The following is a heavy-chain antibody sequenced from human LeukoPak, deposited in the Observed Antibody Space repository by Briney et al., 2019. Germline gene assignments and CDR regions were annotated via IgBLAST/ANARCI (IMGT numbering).Heavy chain of an antibody. D-gene: IGHD2-2*01. Sequence: GGSLRLSCAASGFTFSSYSMNWVRQAPGKGLEWVSSISSSSSYIYYADSVKGRFTISRDNAKNSLYLQMNSLRAEDTAVYYCARDLGVVVPDAFDIWGQGTMVTVSS. CDR3: ARDLGVVVPDAFDI. V-gene: IGHV3-21*01. CDR2: ISSSSSYI. CDR1: GFTFSSYS. J-gene: IGHJ3*02.